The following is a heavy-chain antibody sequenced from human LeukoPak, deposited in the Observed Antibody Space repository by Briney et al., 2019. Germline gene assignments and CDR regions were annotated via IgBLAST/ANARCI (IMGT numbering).Heavy chain of an antibody. Sequence: GGSLRLSCAASGFTFSTYWMHWVRQAPGKGLVWVSRIDLDGTTTTYADSVKGRFTISRDNAKNTLYLQMNSLRAEDTAVYYCARAATGPWGQGTLVTVSS. V-gene: IGHV3-74*01. J-gene: IGHJ4*02. CDR1: GFTFSTYW. CDR3: ARAATGP. CDR2: IDLDGTTT. D-gene: IGHD1-1*01.